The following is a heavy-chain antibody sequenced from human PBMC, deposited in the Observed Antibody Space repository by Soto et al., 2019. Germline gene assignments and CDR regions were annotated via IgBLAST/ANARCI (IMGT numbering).Heavy chain of an antibody. Sequence: QVQLVQSGAEVKKPGASVKVSCKASGYSFTTYYIHWVRQAPGQGREWMGWIIPNSGGANYAQRFRGRITVTRDTTISTAYLEVRRLKYDDTAMYYCVRGGTYDGFDIWGQGTLVTVFS. CDR2: IIPNSGGA. CDR3: VRGGTYDGFDI. V-gene: IGHV1-2*02. J-gene: IGHJ3*02. CDR1: GYSFTTYY.